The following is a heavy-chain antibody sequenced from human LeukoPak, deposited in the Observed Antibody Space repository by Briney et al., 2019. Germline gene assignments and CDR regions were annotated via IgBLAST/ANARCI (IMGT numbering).Heavy chain of an antibody. Sequence: PSETLSLTCTVSGASISSSTYYWGWVRQAPGKGLEWVSSISSGSSYIYYADSVKGRFTISRDNAKNSLYLQMNSLRAEDTAVYYCAREGRGISNYMDVWGKGTTVTVSS. CDR3: AREGRGISNYMDV. V-gene: IGHV3-21*01. CDR1: GASISSSTYY. J-gene: IGHJ6*03. CDR2: ISSGSSYI. D-gene: IGHD3-10*01.